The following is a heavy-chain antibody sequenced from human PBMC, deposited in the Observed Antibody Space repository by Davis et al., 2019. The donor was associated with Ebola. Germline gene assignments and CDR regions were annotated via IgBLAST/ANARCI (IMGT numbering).Heavy chain of an antibody. D-gene: IGHD6-19*01. V-gene: IGHV1-46*01. CDR3: ARRPSAVTGTILHGMDV. J-gene: IGHJ6*02. CDR2: INPTGGST. CDR1: GYTFTKYY. Sequence: AASVKVSCKASGYTFTKYYIHWVRQAPGQGLEWMGIINPTGGSTIYAQKFKGRVTITADESTNTAYMELSSLRSEDTAVYYCARRPSAVTGTILHGMDVWGQGTTVSVSS.